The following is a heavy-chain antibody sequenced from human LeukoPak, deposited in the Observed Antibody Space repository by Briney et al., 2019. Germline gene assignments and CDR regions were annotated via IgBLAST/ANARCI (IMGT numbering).Heavy chain of an antibody. CDR3: ARDLLYGSGSYSYWYFDL. J-gene: IGHJ2*01. V-gene: IGHV4-59*01. CDR2: IYYSGST. D-gene: IGHD3-10*01. CDR1: GGSISSYY. Sequence: PSETLSLTCTVSGGSISSYYWSWIRQPPGKGLEWIGYIYYSGSTNYNPSLKSRVTISVDTSKNQFSLKLSSVTAADTAVYYCARDLLYGSGSYSYWYFDLWGRGTLVTVSS.